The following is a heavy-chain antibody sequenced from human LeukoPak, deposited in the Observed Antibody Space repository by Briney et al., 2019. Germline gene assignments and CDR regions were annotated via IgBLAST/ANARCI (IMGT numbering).Heavy chain of an antibody. V-gene: IGHV3-7*04. Sequence: GGSLRLSCAASGFTFSSYWMSWVRQAPGRGLEWVANIKQDGSEKYYVDSVKGRFTISRDNAKNSLYLQMNSLRAEDTAVYYCARGYSYVYFDYWGQGTLVTVSS. CDR1: GFTFSSYW. D-gene: IGHD5-18*01. CDR2: IKQDGSEK. J-gene: IGHJ4*02. CDR3: ARGYSYVYFDY.